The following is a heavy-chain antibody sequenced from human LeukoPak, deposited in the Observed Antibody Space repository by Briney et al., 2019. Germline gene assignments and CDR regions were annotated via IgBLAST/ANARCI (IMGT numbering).Heavy chain of an antibody. V-gene: IGHV4-31*03. J-gene: IGHJ4*02. Sequence: SETLSLTCTVSGGSISRGCYYWSWIRQHPGKGLEWIGYIYYSGSTYYNPSLKSRVTISVDTSKNQLSLKLTSVTAADTAVYYCARRRDDYGDYYDFWGQGTLVTVSS. CDR1: GGSISRGCYY. CDR3: ARRRDDYGDYYDF. D-gene: IGHD4-17*01. CDR2: IYYSGST.